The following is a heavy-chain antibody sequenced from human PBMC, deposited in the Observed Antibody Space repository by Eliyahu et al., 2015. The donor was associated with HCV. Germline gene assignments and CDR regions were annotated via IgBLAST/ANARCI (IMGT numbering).Heavy chain of an antibody. V-gene: IGHV3-33*01. CDR2: IWYDGSNK. CDR3: ARDRASPEDIVLMVYANYYYGMDV. J-gene: IGHJ6*02. D-gene: IGHD2-8*01. Sequence: QVQLVESGGGVVQPGRSLRLSCAASGFTFSXYGXPWVRXAPGKGLEXVAVIWYDGSNKYYADSVKGRFTISRDNSKNTLYLQMNSLRAEDTAVYYCARDRASPEDIVLMVYANYYYGMDVWGQGTTVTVSS. CDR1: GFTFSXYG.